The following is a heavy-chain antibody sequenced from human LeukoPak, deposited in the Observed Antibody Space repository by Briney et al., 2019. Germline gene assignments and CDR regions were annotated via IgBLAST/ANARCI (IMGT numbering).Heavy chain of an antibody. D-gene: IGHD6-13*01. V-gene: IGHV3-23*01. CDR1: GFTFSSYW. J-gene: IGHJ4*02. CDR2: VSGSGDRM. CDR3: AKAAAAPGFDF. Sequence: GGSLRLSCAASGFTFSSYWMSWVRQAPGKGLEWVATVSGSGDRMYHADSVRGRFTISRDNSKNTIYLQMNSLRAEDTALYYCAKAAAAPGFDFWGQGTLVTVSS.